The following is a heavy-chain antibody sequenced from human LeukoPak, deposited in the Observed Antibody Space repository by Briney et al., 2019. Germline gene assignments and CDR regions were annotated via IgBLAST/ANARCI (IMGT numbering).Heavy chain of an antibody. CDR2: INPSGGST. V-gene: IGHV1-46*01. Sequence: ASVKVSCKASGYTFTSYYMHWVRQAPGQGLEWMGIINPSGGSTSYAQKFQGRVTMTRDTSTSTVYMELSSLRSEDTAVYYCARDFSIGVPAATFDPWGQGTLVTVSS. D-gene: IGHD2-2*01. J-gene: IGHJ5*02. CDR1: GYTFTSYY. CDR3: ARDFSIGVPAATFDP.